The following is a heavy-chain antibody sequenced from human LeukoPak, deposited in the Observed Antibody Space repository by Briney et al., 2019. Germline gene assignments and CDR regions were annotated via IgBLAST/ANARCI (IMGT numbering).Heavy chain of an antibody. Sequence: PSETLSPTCTVSGGSIRSSSHNWDWIRQPPGKGLEYIGSIFYSGSTYYNPSLTSRVTISVDTSKNQFSLKLSPVTAADTAVYYCARRPKQPGFWSGYVDYWGQGILVTVSP. CDR3: ARRPKQPGFWSGYVDY. CDR2: IFYSGST. V-gene: IGHV4-39*01. D-gene: IGHD3-3*01. J-gene: IGHJ4*02. CDR1: GGSIRSSSHN.